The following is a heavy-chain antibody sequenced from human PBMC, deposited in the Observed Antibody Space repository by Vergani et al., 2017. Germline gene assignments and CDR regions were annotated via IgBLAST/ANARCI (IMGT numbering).Heavy chain of an antibody. CDR1: GFTFSSYW. J-gene: IGHJ4*02. CDR2: IKQDGSEK. Sequence: EVQLVESGGGLVKPGGSLRLSCAASGFTFSSYWMSWVRQAPGKGLEWVANIKQDGSEKYYVDSVKGRFTISRDNAKNSLYLQMNSLRAEDTAVYYCARDRKTAMVHYFDYWGQGTLVTVSS. D-gene: IGHD5-18*01. V-gene: IGHV3-7*01. CDR3: ARDRKTAMVHYFDY.